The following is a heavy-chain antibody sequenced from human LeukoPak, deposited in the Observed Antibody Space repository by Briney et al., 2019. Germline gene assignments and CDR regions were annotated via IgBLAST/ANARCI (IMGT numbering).Heavy chain of an antibody. Sequence: PSETLSLTCTVSGDSISSGDYYWSWIRQPAGKGLEWIGRIYTSGSTNYNPSLKSRVTMSVDTSKNQFSLKLSSVTAADTAVYYCARVKYSSSWYGVRSYYYMDVWGKGTTVTISS. CDR2: IYTSGST. J-gene: IGHJ6*03. V-gene: IGHV4-61*02. CDR3: ARVKYSSSWYGVRSYYYMDV. D-gene: IGHD6-13*01. CDR1: GDSISSGDYY.